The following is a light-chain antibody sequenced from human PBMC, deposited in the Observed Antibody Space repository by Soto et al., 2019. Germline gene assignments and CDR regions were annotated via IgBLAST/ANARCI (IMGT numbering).Light chain of an antibody. V-gene: IGKV1-27*01. CDR1: QDISIY. CDR2: AAS. Sequence: DIQMTQSPSSLSASVGDRVTITCRASQDISIYLAWYQQNPGKAPKLLISAASTLQSGVPSRFSGSGSGTEFTLTISSLQPDDFGTYYCQEYNSYTGTFGPGTKV. CDR3: QEYNSYTGT. J-gene: IGKJ1*01.